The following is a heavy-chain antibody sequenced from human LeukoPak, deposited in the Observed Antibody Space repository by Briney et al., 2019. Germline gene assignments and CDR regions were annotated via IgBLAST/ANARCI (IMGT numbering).Heavy chain of an antibody. CDR2: INWNGDRT. CDR1: GFTFDDYG. J-gene: IGHJ4*02. CDR3: ARVGSSGYYSYFDY. D-gene: IGHD3-22*01. V-gene: IGHV3-20*04. Sequence: GGSLRLSCVASGFTFDDYGMNWVRQAPGKGLEWVSGINWNGDRTGYADSVKGRFTISRDNAKNSLYLHMNNLRAEDTALYYCARVGSSGYYSYFDYRGQGTLVTVSS.